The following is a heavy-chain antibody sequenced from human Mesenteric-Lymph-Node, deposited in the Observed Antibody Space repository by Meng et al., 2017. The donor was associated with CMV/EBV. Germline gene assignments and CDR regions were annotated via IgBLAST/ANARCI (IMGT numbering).Heavy chain of an antibody. Sequence: SLKISCAASGLTFDDYAMHWVRQAPGKGLEWVSGISWNSGNIGYADSVKGRFTISRDNAKNSLYLQMNSLRAEDTALYYCAKDRAGSSFYGMDVWGQGTTVTVSS. CDR2: ISWNSGNI. J-gene: IGHJ6*02. CDR1: GLTFDDYA. CDR3: AKDRAGSSFYGMDV. V-gene: IGHV3-9*01. D-gene: IGHD6-13*01.